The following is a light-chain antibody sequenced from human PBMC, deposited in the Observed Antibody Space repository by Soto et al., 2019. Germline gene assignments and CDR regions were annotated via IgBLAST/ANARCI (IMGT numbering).Light chain of an antibody. CDR2: GNT. CDR1: SSNIGAGYD. CDR3: ASWDDTLNAYV. J-gene: IGLJ1*01. V-gene: IGLV1-40*01. Sequence: QSVLTQPPSVSGAPGQRVTISCTGSSSNIGAGYDVHWYQQLPGTAPKLLIYGNTNRPSGVPDRFSGSKSGTSASLAINGLQSEDEADYYCASWDDTLNAYVFGAGTKVTVL.